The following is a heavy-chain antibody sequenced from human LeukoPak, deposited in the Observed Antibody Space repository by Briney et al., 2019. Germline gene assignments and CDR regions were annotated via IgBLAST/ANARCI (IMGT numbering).Heavy chain of an antibody. Sequence: GGSLRLSCSASGFTFSSYAMHWVRQAPGKGLEYVSAISSNGGSTYYADSVEGRFTISRDNSKNTLYLQMNSLRAEDTAVYYCAKEKWSGSYFDYWGQGTLVTVSS. J-gene: IGHJ4*02. CDR2: ISSNGGST. V-gene: IGHV3-64*04. CDR1: GFTFSSYA. CDR3: AKEKWSGSYFDY. D-gene: IGHD3-3*01.